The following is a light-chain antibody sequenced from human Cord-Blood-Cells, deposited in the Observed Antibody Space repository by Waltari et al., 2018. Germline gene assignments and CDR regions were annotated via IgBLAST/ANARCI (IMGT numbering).Light chain of an antibody. J-gene: IGLJ3*02. V-gene: IGLV2-23*01. CDR3: CSYAGSSTPWV. CDR1: SSDVGSYNL. CDR2: EGS. Sequence: QSALTQPASVPGSPGQSITISCPGTSSDVGSYNLVSWYQQHPGKAPKLMIYEGSKRPSGVSNRFSGSKSGNTASLTISGLQAEDEADYYCCSYAGSSTPWVFGGGTKLTVL.